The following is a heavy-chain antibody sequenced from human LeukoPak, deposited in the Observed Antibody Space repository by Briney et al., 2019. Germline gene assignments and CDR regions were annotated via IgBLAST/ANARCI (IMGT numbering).Heavy chain of an antibody. V-gene: IGHV1-2*02. Sequence: ASVKVSCKASGYTFTGYYMHWVRQAPGQGLEWMGWINPNSGGTNYAQKFQGRVTMTRDTSISTAYMELSRLRSDDTAVYYCARRELESSSSDYWGQGTLVTVSS. CDR3: ARRELESSSSDY. CDR2: INPNSGGT. D-gene: IGHD6-6*01. J-gene: IGHJ4*02. CDR1: GYTFTGYY.